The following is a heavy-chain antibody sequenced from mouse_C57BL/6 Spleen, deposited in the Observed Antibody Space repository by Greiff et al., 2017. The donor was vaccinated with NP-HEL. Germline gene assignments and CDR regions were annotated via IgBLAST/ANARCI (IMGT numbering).Heavy chain of an antibody. CDR1: GYTFTNYW. CDR2: IYPGGGYT. J-gene: IGHJ4*01. D-gene: IGHD1-1*01. CDR3: AREGNYAPYAMDY. Sequence: VQLQQSGAELVRPGTSVKMSCKASGYTFTNYWIGWAKQRPGHGLEWIGDIYPGGGYTNYHEKFKGKATLTADKSSSTAYMQFSSLTSEDSAIYYCAREGNYAPYAMDYWGQGTSVTVSS. V-gene: IGHV1-63*01.